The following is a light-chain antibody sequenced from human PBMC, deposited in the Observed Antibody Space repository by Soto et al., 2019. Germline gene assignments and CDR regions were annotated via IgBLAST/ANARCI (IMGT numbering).Light chain of an antibody. V-gene: IGLV2-23*03. CDR2: EGS. CDR3: CSYAGFSSVV. J-gene: IGLJ1*01. Sequence: QSALTQPASVSGSPGQSITISCTGTSRDVGGYNLVSWYQQHPGRIPKLIIYEGSKRPSGVSYHFSASKSGNTASLTISGLQPEDEADYYCCSYAGFSSVVFGSGTKVTVL. CDR1: SRDVGGYNL.